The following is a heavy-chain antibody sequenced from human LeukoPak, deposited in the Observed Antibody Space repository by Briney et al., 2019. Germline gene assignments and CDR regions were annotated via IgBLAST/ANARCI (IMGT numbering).Heavy chain of an antibody. J-gene: IGHJ6*02. Sequence: PSETLSLTCTVSGGSISSYYWSWIRQPPAKGLEWIGYIYYSGSTNYNPSLKSRVTISVDTYKNQFSLKLSSVAAADTAVYYCARDLRFLEWLPNYYYYGMDVWGQGTTVTVSS. V-gene: IGHV4-59*01. CDR3: ARDLRFLEWLPNYYYYGMDV. D-gene: IGHD3-3*01. CDR2: IYYSGST. CDR1: GGSISSYY.